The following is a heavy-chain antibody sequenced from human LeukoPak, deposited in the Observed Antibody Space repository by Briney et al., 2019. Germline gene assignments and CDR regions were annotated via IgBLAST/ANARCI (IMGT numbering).Heavy chain of an antibody. CDR1: GFTFGDYG. D-gene: IGHD5-18*01. V-gene: IGHV3-7*01. CDR2: IKQDGSEK. J-gene: IGHJ4*02. CDR3: ARDRGYSYDYFDY. Sequence: GGSLRLSCTASGFTFGDYGMSWVRQAPGKGLEWVANIKQDGSEKYYVDSVKGRFTISRDNAKNSLYLQMNSLRAEDTAVYYCARDRGYSYDYFDYWGQGTLVTVSS.